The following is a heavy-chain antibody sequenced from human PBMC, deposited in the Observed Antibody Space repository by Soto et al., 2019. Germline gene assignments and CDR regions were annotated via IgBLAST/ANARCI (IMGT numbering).Heavy chain of an antibody. D-gene: IGHD3-22*01. CDR3: ARPPEIVGANYLDF. CDR1: GFTVFSAY. J-gene: IGHJ4*02. V-gene: IGHV3-53*02. CDR2: FYSGGSS. Sequence: EVQLVETGGGLIQPGGSLRLSCAASGFTVFSAYMNWVRQAPGKGLEWVAVFYSGGSSYYADYVKGRFTISRDTSKNTVDLHMDSLRADDTAVYYCARPPEIVGANYLDFWGQGSLVTVSS.